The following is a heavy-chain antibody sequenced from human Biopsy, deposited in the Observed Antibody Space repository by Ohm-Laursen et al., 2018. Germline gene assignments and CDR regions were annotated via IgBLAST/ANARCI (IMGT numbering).Heavy chain of an antibody. V-gene: IGHV4-59*01. CDR3: ARTPRYRFWSGSYRRGLWFDP. Sequence: SETLSLTCSVSGGSIISYYWTWIRQPPGKGLEWIGHVYNGGITNYNPSLKSRVTISKDTSKNQFSLQVNSVTAADTAVYYCARTPRYRFWSGSYRRGLWFDPWGQGTLVIVSS. CDR1: GGSIISYY. J-gene: IGHJ5*02. CDR2: VYNGGIT. D-gene: IGHD3-3*01.